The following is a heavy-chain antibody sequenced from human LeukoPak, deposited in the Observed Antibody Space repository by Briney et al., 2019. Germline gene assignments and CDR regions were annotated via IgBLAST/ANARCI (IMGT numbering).Heavy chain of an antibody. CDR3: ARGANVNVFDI. CDR2: IYYDGSNN. Sequence: GRSLRLSCAASGFXFNSFGIHWVRQAPGKGLEWVAVIYYDGSNNFYSDSVKGRFTISRDNSKNTVFLQMSSLRAEDTAVYYCARGANVNVFDIWGQGTMVTVSS. J-gene: IGHJ3*02. CDR1: GFXFNSFG. V-gene: IGHV3-30*12.